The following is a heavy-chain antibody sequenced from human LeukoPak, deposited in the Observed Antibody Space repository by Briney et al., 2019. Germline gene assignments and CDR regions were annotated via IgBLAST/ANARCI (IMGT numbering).Heavy chain of an antibody. CDR3: ARLRRV. J-gene: IGHJ4*02. CDR2: VNHSGST. CDR1: GGSFSGYY. Sequence: SETLSLTCAVYGGSFSGYYWSWIRQPPGKGLEWIGEVNHSGSTNYNPSLKSRVTISVDTSKNQFSLKLSSVTAADTAVYYCARLRRVWGQGTLVTVSS. V-gene: IGHV4-34*01.